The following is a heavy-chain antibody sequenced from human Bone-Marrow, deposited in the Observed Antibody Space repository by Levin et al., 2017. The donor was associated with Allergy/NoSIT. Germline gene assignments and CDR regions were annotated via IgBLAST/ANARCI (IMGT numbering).Heavy chain of an antibody. CDR3: ARLTAAVGPCDAMDV. CDR2: ISGDGGGT. CDR1: GFSFHTHA. J-gene: IGHJ6*02. D-gene: IGHD6-13*01. V-gene: IGHV3-23*01. Sequence: GGSLRLSCAASGFSFHTHAMSWVRQVPGKGLEWVSAISGDGGGTYFADSVKGRFTISRDNSKSTLYLQMNSLTAEDTATYYCARLTAAVGPCDAMDVWGQGNTVIVSS.